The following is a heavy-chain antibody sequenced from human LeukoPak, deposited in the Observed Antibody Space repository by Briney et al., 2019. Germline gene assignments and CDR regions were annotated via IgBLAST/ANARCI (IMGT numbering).Heavy chain of an antibody. CDR2: IKQDGSEK. J-gene: IGHJ4*02. CDR3: ARTSSSDYYSR. Sequence: GGSLRLSCAASGFTLSSYWMSWVRQAPGKGLEWVANIKQDGSEKYYVDSEKGRFTISRDNAKNSLYLQMNSLRAEDTAVYYCARTSSSDYYSRWGQGTLVTVSS. CDR1: GFTLSSYW. V-gene: IGHV3-7*01. D-gene: IGHD3-22*01.